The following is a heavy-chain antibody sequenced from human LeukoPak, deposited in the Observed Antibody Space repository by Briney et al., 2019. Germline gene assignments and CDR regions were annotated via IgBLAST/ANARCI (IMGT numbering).Heavy chain of an antibody. CDR1: GGSLSGYY. Sequence: SETLSLTCAVYGGSLSGYYWSWIRQPPGKGLEWIGEINHSGSTNYNPSLKSRVTISVDTSKNQFSLKLSSVTAADTAVYYCARGYVSYYGSGSYYPLYFDYWGQGTLVTVSS. D-gene: IGHD3-10*01. V-gene: IGHV4-34*01. CDR3: ARGYVSYYGSGSYYPLYFDY. J-gene: IGHJ4*02. CDR2: INHSGST.